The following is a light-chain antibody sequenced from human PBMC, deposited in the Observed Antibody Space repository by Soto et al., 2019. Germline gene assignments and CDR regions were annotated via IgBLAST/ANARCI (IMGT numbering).Light chain of an antibody. V-gene: IGKV1-5*03. CDR3: QQYNTYSRT. CDR2: KAS. J-gene: IGKJ1*01. CDR1: QSVNSW. Sequence: DIPMTQSPSTLSASVGDRVTITCRASQSVNSWLAWYQQRPGKAPKLLIYKASNLQSGVPSRFSASGSGTEFTLTISSLQPDDFATYYCQQYNTYSRTFGQGTKVEIK.